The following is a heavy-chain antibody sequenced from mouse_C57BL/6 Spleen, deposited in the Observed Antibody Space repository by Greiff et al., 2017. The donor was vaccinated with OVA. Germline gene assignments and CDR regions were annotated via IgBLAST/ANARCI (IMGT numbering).Heavy chain of an antibody. V-gene: IGHV1-64*01. J-gene: IGHJ1*03. CDR2: IHPNSGST. Sequence: VQLQQPGAELVKPGASVKLSCKASGYTFTSYWMHWVKQRPGQGLEWIGMIHPNSGSTNYNEKFKSKATLTVDKSSSTAYMQLSSLTSEDSAVYYCAREGDYGSRWYFDVWGTGTTVTVSS. D-gene: IGHD2-2*01. CDR3: AREGDYGSRWYFDV. CDR1: GYTFTSYW.